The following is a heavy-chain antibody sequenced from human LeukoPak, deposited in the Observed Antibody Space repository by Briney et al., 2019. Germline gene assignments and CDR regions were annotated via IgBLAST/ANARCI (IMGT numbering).Heavy chain of an antibody. CDR2: INPKSGGT. CDR3: ARNLWFGESSDAFDM. CDR1: GYSFTGHY. Sequence: ASVKVSCEASGYSFTGHYMHWVRQAPGQGLEWMGRINPKSGGTNYAQKFQGRVTMTRDTSISTAYMDMSSLRSDDTAVYYCARNLWFGESSDAFDMWGQGTMVTVSS. J-gene: IGHJ3*02. V-gene: IGHV1-2*06. D-gene: IGHD3-10*01.